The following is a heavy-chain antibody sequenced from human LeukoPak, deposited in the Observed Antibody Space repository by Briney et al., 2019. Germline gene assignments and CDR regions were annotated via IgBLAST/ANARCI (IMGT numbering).Heavy chain of an antibody. V-gene: IGHV4-4*02. CDR1: GGSISSSNW. CDR2: IYHSGST. CDR3: AREGRYDSSGYPY. D-gene: IGHD3-22*01. J-gene: IGHJ4*02. Sequence: SETLSLTCAVSGGSISSSNWWSWVRPPPGKGLEWIGEIYHSGSTNYNPSLKSRVTISVDKSKNQFSLKLSSVTAADTAVYYCAREGRYDSSGYPYWGQGTLVTVSP.